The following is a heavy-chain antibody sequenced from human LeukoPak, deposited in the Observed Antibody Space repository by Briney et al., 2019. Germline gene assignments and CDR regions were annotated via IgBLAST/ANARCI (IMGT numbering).Heavy chain of an antibody. CDR1: GFTFSSYS. V-gene: IGHV3-21*01. Sequence: GGSLRLSCAASGFTFSSYSVNWVRQAPGKGLEWVSSISSSSSYIYYADSVKGRFTISRDNAKNSLYLQMNSLRAEDTAMYYCASPSGYSSGWNPFDHWGQGTLVTVSS. D-gene: IGHD6-19*01. CDR2: ISSSSSYI. CDR3: ASPSGYSSGWNPFDH. J-gene: IGHJ4*02.